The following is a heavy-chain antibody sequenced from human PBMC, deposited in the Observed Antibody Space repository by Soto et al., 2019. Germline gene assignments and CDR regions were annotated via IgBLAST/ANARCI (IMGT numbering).Heavy chain of an antibody. J-gene: IGHJ6*02. CDR3: ARYGFAPEDYYSYGMDV. Sequence: GESLKISCKGSGYSFTSYWIGWVRQMPGKGLEWMGIIYPGDSDTRYSPSFQGQVTISADKSISTAYLQWSSLKASDTAMYYCARYGFAPEDYYSYGMDVWGQGTTVTVSS. CDR2: IYPGDSDT. CDR1: GYSFTSYW. V-gene: IGHV5-51*01. D-gene: IGHD4-17*01.